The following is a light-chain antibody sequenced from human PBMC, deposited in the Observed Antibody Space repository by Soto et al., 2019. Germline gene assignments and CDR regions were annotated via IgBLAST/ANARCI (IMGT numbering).Light chain of an antibody. CDR1: QSVSSN. CDR3: QQYGSPGT. V-gene: IGKV3-20*01. J-gene: IGKJ1*01. Sequence: EIVRTQSPATLSVSPGERATLSCRASQSVSSNLAWYQQKPGQAPRLLIYGASTRATGIPDRFSGTGSGTDFTLTFRRLEPEDFAVYYCQQYGSPGTFGQGTKVDIK. CDR2: GAS.